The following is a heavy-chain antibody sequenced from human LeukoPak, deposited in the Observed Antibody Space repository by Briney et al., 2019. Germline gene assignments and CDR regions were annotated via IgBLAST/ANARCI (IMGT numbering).Heavy chain of an antibody. Sequence: GGSLRLSCAASGFTFSSYAMSWVRQAPGKGLEWVSAISGSGGSTYYADSVKGRFTISRDNAKNSLYLQMNSLRAEDTAVYHCATGRSCTTCYLPDYWGQGTLVTVSS. D-gene: IGHD2-2*01. CDR2: ISGSGGST. CDR3: ATGRSCTTCYLPDY. CDR1: GFTFSSYA. V-gene: IGHV3-23*01. J-gene: IGHJ4*02.